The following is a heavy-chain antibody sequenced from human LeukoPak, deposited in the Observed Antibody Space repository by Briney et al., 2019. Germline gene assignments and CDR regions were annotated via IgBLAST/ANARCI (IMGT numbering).Heavy chain of an antibody. Sequence: PGGSLRLCCAASGFTVSSNYMSCVRQAPGKELEWVSVIYSGGSTYYADSVKGRFTISRDNSKNTLYLQMNSLRAEDTAVYYCASSGYCSGGSCPDYYYYGMDVWGQGTTVTVSS. D-gene: IGHD2-15*01. CDR3: ASSGYCSGGSCPDYYYYGMDV. CDR2: IYSGGST. J-gene: IGHJ6*02. CDR1: GFTVSSNY. V-gene: IGHV3-53*01.